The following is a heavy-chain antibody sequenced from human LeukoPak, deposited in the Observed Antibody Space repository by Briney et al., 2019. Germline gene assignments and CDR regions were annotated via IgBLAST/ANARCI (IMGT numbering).Heavy chain of an antibody. CDR1: GFTFDDYA. CDR2: ISFSGGTT. Sequence: EPGGSLRLSCAASGFTFDDYAMHWVRQAPGKGLEWVSGISFSGGTTYYAGSVRGRFTISRDTSKNTLYLQMNSLRAEDTAIYYCATDLSGPAVERATYALDVWGQGTTVTVSS. CDR3: ATDLSGPAVERATYALDV. J-gene: IGHJ6*02. D-gene: IGHD5-18*01. V-gene: IGHV3-23*01.